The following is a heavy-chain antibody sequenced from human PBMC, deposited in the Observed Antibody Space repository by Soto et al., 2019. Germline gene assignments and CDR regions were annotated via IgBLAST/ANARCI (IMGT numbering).Heavy chain of an antibody. V-gene: IGHV1-69*08. CDR1: GGTFSSYT. D-gene: IGHD5-18*01. CDR2: IIPILGIA. Sequence: QVQLVQSGAEVKKPGSSVKVSCKASGGTFSSYTISWVRQAPRQGLEWMGRIIPILGIANYAQKFQGRVTITADKSTSTAYMELSSLRSEDTAVYYCARDRDSYAWRRGYYYYYMDVWGKGTTVTVSS. CDR3: ARDRDSYAWRRGYYYYYMDV. J-gene: IGHJ6*03.